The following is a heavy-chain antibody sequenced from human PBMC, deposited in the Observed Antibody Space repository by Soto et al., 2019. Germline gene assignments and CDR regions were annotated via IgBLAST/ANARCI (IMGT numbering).Heavy chain of an antibody. CDR2: ISYDGSNK. D-gene: IGHD3-3*01. Sequence: PGGSLRLSCAASGFTFSSYAMHWVRQAPGKGLEWVAVISYDGSNKYYADSVKGRFTISRDNSKNTLYLQMNSLRAEDTAVYYCAREMYYDFWRGSYSGYYYYYGMDVWGQGTTVTSP. CDR1: GFTFSSYA. CDR3: AREMYYDFWRGSYSGYYYYYGMDV. V-gene: IGHV3-30-3*01. J-gene: IGHJ6*02.